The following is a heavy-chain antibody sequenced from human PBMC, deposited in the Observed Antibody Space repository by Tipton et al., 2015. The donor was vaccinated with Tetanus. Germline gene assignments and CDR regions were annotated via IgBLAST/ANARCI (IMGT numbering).Heavy chain of an antibody. J-gene: IGHJ4*02. CDR1: GGSISSSSYY. Sequence: TLSLTCTVSGGSISSSSYYWSWIRQSPGKGLEWIGYIYYTGSTNYSPSLKSRVTISLDTSKNQVSLNLSSVTAADTAVYYCARLGYDILTGYHYDYWGQGTLVTVSS. V-gene: IGHV4-61*01. D-gene: IGHD3-9*01. CDR2: IYYTGST. CDR3: ARLGYDILTGYHYDY.